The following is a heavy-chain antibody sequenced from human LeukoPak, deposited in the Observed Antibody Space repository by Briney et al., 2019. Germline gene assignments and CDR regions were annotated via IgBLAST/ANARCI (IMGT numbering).Heavy chain of an antibody. CDR1: GFTFSSYE. J-gene: IGHJ4*02. D-gene: IGHD1-26*01. V-gene: IGHV3-48*03. Sequence: GGSLRLSCAASGFTFSSYEMNWVRQAPGKGLEWVSYISSSGSTIYYADSVKGRFTISRDNSKNTLYLQMNSLRVEDTAVYYCAREVGAFDYWGQGTLVTVSS. CDR2: ISSSGSTI. CDR3: AREVGAFDY.